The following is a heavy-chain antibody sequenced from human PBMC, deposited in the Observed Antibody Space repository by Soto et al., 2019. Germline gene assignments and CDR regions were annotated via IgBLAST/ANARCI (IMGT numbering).Heavy chain of an antibody. CDR2: ISKSDYT. V-gene: IGHV3-21*01. CDR3: AREDSIIIPAVSDF. J-gene: IGHJ4*02. D-gene: IGHD2-2*01. CDR1: GFAVNNYG. Sequence: GGSLRLSCTVSGFAVNNYGINWVRQAPGKWLEWVSSISKSDYTYYSDSVTGRFTISRDNAKNSVSLQMNTLRVEDTAVYYCAREDSIIIPAVSDFWGQGTLVTVSS.